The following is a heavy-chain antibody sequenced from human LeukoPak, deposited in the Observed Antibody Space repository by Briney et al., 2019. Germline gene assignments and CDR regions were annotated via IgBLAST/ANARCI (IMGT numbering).Heavy chain of an antibody. Sequence: PGGSLRLSCTASGFTFGDYAMSWVRPAPGKGLEWVGFIRSKAYGGTTEYAASVKGRFTISRDDSKSIAYLQMNSLKTEDTAVYYCTRAAYTAMGAPIPDFDYWGQGTLVTVSS. V-gene: IGHV3-49*04. D-gene: IGHD5-18*01. J-gene: IGHJ4*02. CDR1: GFTFGDYA. CDR2: IRSKAYGGTT. CDR3: TRAAYTAMGAPIPDFDY.